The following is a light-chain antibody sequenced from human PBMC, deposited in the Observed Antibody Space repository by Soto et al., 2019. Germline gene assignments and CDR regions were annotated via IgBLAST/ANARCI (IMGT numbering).Light chain of an antibody. J-gene: IGKJ5*01. V-gene: IGKV4-1*01. Sequence: DIVMTQSPDSLAVSLGERATINCKSSQSVFYNSNKKNYLAWYQQKAGQPPKLIIYWASTRESGVPDRFSGSGSGTDFPLTISSLQAEDVPVYYCHQSCPDPRTFGQGTRLEI. CDR2: WAS. CDR1: QSVFYNSNKKNY. CDR3: HQSCPDPRT.